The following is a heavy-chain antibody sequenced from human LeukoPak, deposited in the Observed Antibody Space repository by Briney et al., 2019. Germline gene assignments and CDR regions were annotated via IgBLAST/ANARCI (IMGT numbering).Heavy chain of an antibody. Sequence: GASVKVSCKASGGTFSSYAISWVRQAPGQGLEWMGRIIPILGIANYAQKFQGRVTITADKSTSTAYMELSSLRSEDTAVYYCALLRGTTLVTPAVFDYWGQGTLVTVSS. D-gene: IGHD1-7*01. CDR2: IIPILGIA. V-gene: IGHV1-69*04. CDR3: ALLRGTTLVTPAVFDY. J-gene: IGHJ4*02. CDR1: GGTFSSYA.